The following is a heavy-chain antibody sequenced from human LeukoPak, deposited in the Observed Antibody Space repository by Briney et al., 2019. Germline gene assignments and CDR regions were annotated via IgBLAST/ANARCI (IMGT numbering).Heavy chain of an antibody. V-gene: IGHV4-59*01. D-gene: IGHD6-13*01. CDR2: IYYSGST. J-gene: IGHJ3*02. CDR3: ARVRDSSSWYDAFDI. Sequence: SETLSLTCTVSGGSISSYYWSWIRQPPGKGLEWIGYIYYSGSTNYNPSLKSRVTISVDTSKNQFSLKLSSVTAADAAVYYCARVRDSSSWYDAFDIWGQGTMVTVSS. CDR1: GGSISSYY.